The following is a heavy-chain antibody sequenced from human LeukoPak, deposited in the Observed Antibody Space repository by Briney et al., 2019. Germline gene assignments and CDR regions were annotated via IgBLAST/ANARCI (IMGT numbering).Heavy chain of an antibody. D-gene: IGHD2-21*02. CDR1: GCTFSTYD. CDR2: MNPKSGNT. J-gene: IGHJ3*02. V-gene: IGHV1-8*01. Sequence: ASVKVSCKASGCTFSTYDINWVRQATGQGLEWMGWMNPKSGNTGYAEKLQGRVTMTWDTSISTAYIQLSSLTSEDTAIYYCAKSGSEGDLSDAFDIWGQGTMVTVSS. CDR3: AKSGSEGDLSDAFDI.